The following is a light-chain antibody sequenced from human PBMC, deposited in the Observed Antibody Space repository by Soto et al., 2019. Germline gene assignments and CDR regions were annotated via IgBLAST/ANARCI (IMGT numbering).Light chain of an antibody. J-gene: IGLJ1*01. CDR3: AVWDDSLNGYV. CDR2: SNY. Sequence: QAVVTQPPSASGTPGQRVTISCSGSSSNIGSNPVNWYQQLPGTAPKLLIYSNYQRPSGVPDRFSGSKSGTSASPATSGLQSEDEADYYCAVWDDSLNGYVFGTGTKLTVL. V-gene: IGLV1-44*01. CDR1: SSNIGSNP.